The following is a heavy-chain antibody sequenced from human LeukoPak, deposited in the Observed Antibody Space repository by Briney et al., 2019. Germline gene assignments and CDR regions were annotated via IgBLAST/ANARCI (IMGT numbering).Heavy chain of an antibody. CDR2: ISAYNGNT. CDR3: ARGQGELLAGPIDY. Sequence: ASVTVSCKASGYTFTSSGISWVRQAPGQGLEWMGWISAYNGNTNYAQKLKGRVTMTTDTSTSTAYMELRSLRSDDTAVYYCARGQGELLAGPIDYWGQGTLVTVSS. J-gene: IGHJ4*02. CDR1: GYTFTSSG. D-gene: IGHD1-26*01. V-gene: IGHV1-18*01.